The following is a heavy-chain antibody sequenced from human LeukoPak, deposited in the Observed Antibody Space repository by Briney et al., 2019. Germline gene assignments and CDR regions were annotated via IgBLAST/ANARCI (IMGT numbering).Heavy chain of an antibody. Sequence: GGSLRLSCAASGFTFSSYSMNWVRQAPGKGLEWVSSISSSSSYIYYADSVKGRFTISRDNAKNSLYLQMNSLGAEDTAVYYCARDQPTWGFGELLAWFDPWGQGTLVTVSS. D-gene: IGHD3-10*01. V-gene: IGHV3-21*01. CDR2: ISSSSSYI. J-gene: IGHJ5*02. CDR1: GFTFSSYS. CDR3: ARDQPTWGFGELLAWFDP.